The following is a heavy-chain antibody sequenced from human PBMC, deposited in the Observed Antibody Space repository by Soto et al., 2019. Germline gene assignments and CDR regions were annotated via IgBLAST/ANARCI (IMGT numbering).Heavy chain of an antibody. Sequence: EVQLVESGGGFGQPGGSLRLSCAASGFKFDDYAMFWVRQPPGKGLEWVSGITWDSDKIDYADSVKGRFTISRDNAKKSLDLQLTSLRPADTALYYCPRGEATSFDFLYIGWWGQGTLVTVSS. CDR3: PRGEATSFDFLYIGW. V-gene: IGHV3-9*01. CDR1: GFKFDDYA. CDR2: ITWDSDKI. D-gene: IGHD3-9*01. J-gene: IGHJ4*02.